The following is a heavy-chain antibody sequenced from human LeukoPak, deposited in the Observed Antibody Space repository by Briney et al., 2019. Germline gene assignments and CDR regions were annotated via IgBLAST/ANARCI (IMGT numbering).Heavy chain of an antibody. CDR2: INAGNGNT. J-gene: IGHJ4*02. D-gene: IGHD2-15*01. Sequence: ASVKVSFKASGSTFPSYAMHWVRPAPGQRLEWMGWINAGNGNTKYSQKFQGRVTITRDTSASTAYMELSSLRSEDTAVYYCARDPCSGGSCYIHPFDYWGQGTLVTVSS. CDR3: ARDPCSGGSCYIHPFDY. V-gene: IGHV1-3*01. CDR1: GSTFPSYA.